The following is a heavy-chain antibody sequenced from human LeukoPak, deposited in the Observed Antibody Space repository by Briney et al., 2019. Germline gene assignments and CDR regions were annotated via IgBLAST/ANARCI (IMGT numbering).Heavy chain of an antibody. CDR3: ARVDPYDSSAYYFDY. J-gene: IGHJ4*02. D-gene: IGHD3-22*01. CDR2: ISANNGNT. CDR1: GYTFTSYG. Sequence: ASVKVSCKASGYTFTSYGISWVRQAPGQGLEWMGWISANNGNTNYAQKLQGRVTMTTDTSTSTAYMELRSLRSDDTAVYYCARVDPYDSSAYYFDYWGQGTLVTVSS. V-gene: IGHV1-18*01.